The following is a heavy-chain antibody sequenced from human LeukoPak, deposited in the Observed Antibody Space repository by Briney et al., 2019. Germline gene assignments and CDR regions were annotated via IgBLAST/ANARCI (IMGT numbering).Heavy chain of an antibody. Sequence: QSGGSLRLSCAASGFTFSSYAMHWVRQAPGKGLEWVAVISYDGSNKYYADSVKGRFTISRDNSKNTLYLQMNSLRAEDTAVYYCARGFPGFDFDYWGQGTLVTVSS. CDR2: ISYDGSNK. CDR1: GFTFSSYA. V-gene: IGHV3-30-3*01. CDR3: ARGFPGFDFDY. D-gene: IGHD2/OR15-2a*01. J-gene: IGHJ4*02.